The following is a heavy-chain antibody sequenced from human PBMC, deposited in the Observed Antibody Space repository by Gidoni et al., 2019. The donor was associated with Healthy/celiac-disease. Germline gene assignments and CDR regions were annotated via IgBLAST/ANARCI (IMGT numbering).Heavy chain of an antibody. CDR2: SRSKAYGGTT. D-gene: IGHD1-1*01. Sequence: EVQLVESGGGLVQPGRSLRLSCTASGFTFGDYAMSWVSQAPGKGLAWVGFSRSKAYGGTTEYAASVKGRFTIARDDSKSIAYLQMNSLKTEDTAVYYCTRDVRKRPYYGMDVWGQGTTVTVSS. J-gene: IGHJ6*02. CDR1: GFTFGDYA. CDR3: TRDVRKRPYYGMDV. V-gene: IGHV3-49*04.